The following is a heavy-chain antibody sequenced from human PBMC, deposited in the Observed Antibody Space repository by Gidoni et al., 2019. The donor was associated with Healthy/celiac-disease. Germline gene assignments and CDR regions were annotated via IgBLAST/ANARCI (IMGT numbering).Heavy chain of an antibody. CDR2: ISYDGSNK. V-gene: IGHV3-30*18. Sequence: QVQLVESGGGVVQPGRSLRLSCAASGFTFSSYGMHWVRQAQGKGLEWVAVISYDGSNKYYADSVKGRFTISRDNSKNTLYLQMNSLRAEDTAVYYCAKDSWARGFRLHFDYWGQGTLVTVSS. CDR3: AKDSWARGFRLHFDY. CDR1: GFTFSSYG. J-gene: IGHJ4*02. D-gene: IGHD3-22*01.